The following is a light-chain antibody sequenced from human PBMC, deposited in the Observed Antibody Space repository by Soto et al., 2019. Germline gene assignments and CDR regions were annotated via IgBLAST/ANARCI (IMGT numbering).Light chain of an antibody. Sequence: EIVLTQSPGTLSLSPGERATLSCRASQSVSSSYLAWYQQKPGQAPRLLIYGASSRATGIPDRFSGSGSGTDFTLPISRLEPEDFAVYYCQQYGSTVNTFGQGTKLEIK. CDR3: QQYGSTVNT. CDR2: GAS. CDR1: QSVSSSY. J-gene: IGKJ2*01. V-gene: IGKV3-20*01.